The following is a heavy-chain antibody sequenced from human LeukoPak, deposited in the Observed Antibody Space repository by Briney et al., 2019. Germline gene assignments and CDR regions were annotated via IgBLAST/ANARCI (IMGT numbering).Heavy chain of an antibody. CDR2: IYYSGST. Sequence: PSETLSLTCTGSGGSISSYYWSWIRQPPGKGLEGLGYIYYSGSTNYNPSLKSRVTISVDTSKNQFSLKLSSVPAADTAVYSCAQSSGWSGIRFDPWGQGTLVTASS. J-gene: IGHJ5*02. D-gene: IGHD6-19*01. CDR3: AQSSGWSGIRFDP. CDR1: GGSISSYY. V-gene: IGHV4-59*08.